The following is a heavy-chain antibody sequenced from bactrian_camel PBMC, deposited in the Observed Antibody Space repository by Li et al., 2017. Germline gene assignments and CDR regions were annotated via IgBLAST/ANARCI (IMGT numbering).Heavy chain of an antibody. V-gene: IGHV3S53*01. J-gene: IGHJ4*01. CDR3: AAFRVVRGTGDDYHY. CDR1: EDKYSNFC. D-gene: IGHD2*01. Sequence: VQLVESGGGSVQAGGSLRLSCVASEDKYSNFCMGWFRQTPGNQREGIATLDSDSSTTFAESVEGRFTISRDNAKNTVYLQMNSLKSEDTALYYCAAFRVVRGTGDDYHYWGQGTQVTVS. CDR2: LDSDSST.